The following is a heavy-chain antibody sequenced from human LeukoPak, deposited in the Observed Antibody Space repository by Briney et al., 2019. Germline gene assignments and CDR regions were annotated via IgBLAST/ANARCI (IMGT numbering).Heavy chain of an antibody. D-gene: IGHD6-19*01. CDR2: ISGSAGST. Sequence: GGSLRLSCAASGFTFSSYAMSWVRQAPGKGLEWVSAISGSAGSTYYADSVKGRFTISRDNSKNTLYLQMNNLRAEDTAVYYCAKDFEQSTRAEYFHHWGQGTLVTVSS. V-gene: IGHV3-23*01. CDR1: GFTFSSYA. J-gene: IGHJ1*01. CDR3: AKDFEQSTRAEYFHH.